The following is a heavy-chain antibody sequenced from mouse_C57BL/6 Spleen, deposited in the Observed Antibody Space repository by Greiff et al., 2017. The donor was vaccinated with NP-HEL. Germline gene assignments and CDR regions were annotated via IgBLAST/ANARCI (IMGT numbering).Heavy chain of an antibody. J-gene: IGHJ2*01. D-gene: IGHD1-1*01. CDR3: ARGITTVYFDY. Sequence: VKLVESGAELARPGASVKLSCKASGYTFTSYGISWVKQRTGQGLEWIGEIYPRSGNTYYNEKFKGKATLTADKSSSTAYMELRSLTSEDSAVYFCARGITTVYFDYWGQGTTLTVSS. V-gene: IGHV1-81*01. CDR1: GYTFTSYG. CDR2: IYPRSGNT.